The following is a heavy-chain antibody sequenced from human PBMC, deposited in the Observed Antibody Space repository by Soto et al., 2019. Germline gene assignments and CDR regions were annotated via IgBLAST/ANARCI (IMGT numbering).Heavy chain of an antibody. Sequence: EVQLVESGGGLVQPGGSLRLSCAASGFTFSSYWMSLVRQAPGKGLEWVANIKQDGSEKYYVDSVKGRFTISRDNAKNSLYLQMNSLRAEDTAVYYCARGWGYYYYGMDVWGQGTTVTVSS. J-gene: IGHJ6*02. CDR3: ARGWGYYYYGMDV. CDR2: IKQDGSEK. D-gene: IGHD3-16*01. V-gene: IGHV3-7*01. CDR1: GFTFSSYW.